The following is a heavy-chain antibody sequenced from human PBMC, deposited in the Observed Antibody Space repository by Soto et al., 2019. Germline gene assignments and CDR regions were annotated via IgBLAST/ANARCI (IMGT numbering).Heavy chain of an antibody. J-gene: IGHJ6*02. D-gene: IGHD3-3*01. CDR1: GYTFTSYD. Sequence: GASVKVSCKASGYTFTSYDINWVRQATGQGLEWMGWMNPNSGNTGYAQKFQGRVTMTRNTAISTAYMELSSLRSEDTAVYYCARVTFWSGFYYGIDVWGQGTTVTVSS. V-gene: IGHV1-8*01. CDR3: ARVTFWSGFYYGIDV. CDR2: MNPNSGNT.